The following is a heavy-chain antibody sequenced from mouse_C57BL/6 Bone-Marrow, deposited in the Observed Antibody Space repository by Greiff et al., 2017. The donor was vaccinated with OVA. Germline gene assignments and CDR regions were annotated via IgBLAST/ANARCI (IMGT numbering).Heavy chain of an antibody. CDR2: INPSSGYT. Sequence: QVQLQQSGAELARPGASVKMSCKASGYTFTSYTMHWVKQRPGQGLEWIGYINPSSGYTKYNQKFKDKATLTADKSSSTAYMQLSSLTSEDSAVYYRARSRRRGGFDYWGQGTTLTVSS. CDR3: ARSRRRGGFDY. V-gene: IGHV1-4*01. CDR1: GYTFTSYT. J-gene: IGHJ2*01.